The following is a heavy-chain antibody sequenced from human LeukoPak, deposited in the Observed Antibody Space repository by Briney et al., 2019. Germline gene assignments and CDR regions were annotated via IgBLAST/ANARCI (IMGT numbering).Heavy chain of an antibody. D-gene: IGHD1/OR15-1a*01. V-gene: IGHV5-51*01. CDR1: GYLFTSYW. Sequence: GESLKISCKGSGYLFTSYWIVWVRQTPGEGLEWIGIINPADSDLRYSPSFQGQVMLSVDTSVSTAYLQWSSLTISDTAMYYCARRPARTGASFDSWGQGTLVTVSS. J-gene: IGHJ4*02. CDR3: ARRPARTGASFDS. CDR2: INPADSDL.